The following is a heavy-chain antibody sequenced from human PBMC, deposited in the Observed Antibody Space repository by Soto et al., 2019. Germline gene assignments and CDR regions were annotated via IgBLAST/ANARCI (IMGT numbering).Heavy chain of an antibody. J-gene: IGHJ2*01. CDR2: IGDTGSFI. CDR3: ARDRGHDAWYFDL. CDR1: GFAFNEYT. Sequence: MELVESGGGLVKPGGSLRLSCEASGFAFNEYTIHWVSQPPGRGLDWVSSIGDTGSFIYYAGSMKGRITISRDNAKKTVYLQMNHLRVEDTAIYYCARDRGHDAWYFDLWGRGTAVTVSS. V-gene: IGHV3-21*01. D-gene: IGHD5-12*01.